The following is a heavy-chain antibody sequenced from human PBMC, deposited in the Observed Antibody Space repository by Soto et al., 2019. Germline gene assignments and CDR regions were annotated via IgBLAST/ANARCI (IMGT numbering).Heavy chain of an antibody. D-gene: IGHD3-16*01. Sequence: PGGSLRLSCAASGFTFSSYAMSWVRQAPGKGLEWVSAISGSGGGTYYADSVTGRFTISRDNSKHTLYLQMTSLRAEDTAVYYCPKGSWGTALPSFNGTEVRGKGTTVTVSS. CDR3: PKGSWGTALPSFNGTEV. J-gene: IGHJ6*01. CDR1: GFTFSSYA. V-gene: IGHV3-23*01. CDR2: ISGSGGGT.